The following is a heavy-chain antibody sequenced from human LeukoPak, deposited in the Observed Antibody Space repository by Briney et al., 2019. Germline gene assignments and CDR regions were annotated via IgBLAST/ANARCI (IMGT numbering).Heavy chain of an antibody. D-gene: IGHD4-11*01. CDR2: INHSGAT. V-gene: IGHV4-34*01. CDR3: ARGDYTDYTFYA. CDR1: GGSLSGYY. J-gene: IGHJ3*01. Sequence: SETLSLTCTVYGGSLSGYYWSWIRQPPGRGLEWIGEINHSGATSYNPSLKSRVTISVDTSRNQFSLKLTSVTAADTAVYYCARGDYTDYTFYAWGQGTMVTVSS.